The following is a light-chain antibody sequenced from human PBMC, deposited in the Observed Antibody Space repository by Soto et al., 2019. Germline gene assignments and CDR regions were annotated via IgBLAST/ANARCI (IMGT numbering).Light chain of an antibody. CDR2: DAS. J-gene: IGKJ1*01. V-gene: IGKV1-39*01. Sequence: DIQLTQSPSSLSASVGDQVTTTCRASQSIRSYLNWVQQKPGKAPKLLIYDASSLQTGVPSRFSGSGSGTDFSLTISSLQPEDFATYYCQQSYSTPPWTFGQGTKVDIK. CDR1: QSIRSY. CDR3: QQSYSTPPWT.